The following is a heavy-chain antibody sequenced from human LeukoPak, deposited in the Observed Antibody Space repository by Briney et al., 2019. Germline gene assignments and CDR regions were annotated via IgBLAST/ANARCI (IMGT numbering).Heavy chain of an antibody. CDR1: GFTSSSYS. CDR3: ALDSGYYYGMDV. J-gene: IGHJ6*04. V-gene: IGHV3-21*01. Sequence: PGGSLRLSCAASGFTSSSYSMNWVRQAPGKGLEWVSSISSSSSYIYYADSVKGRFTISRDNAKNSLYLQMNSLRAEDTAVYYCALDSGYYYGMDVWGKGTTVTVSS. CDR2: ISSSSSYI.